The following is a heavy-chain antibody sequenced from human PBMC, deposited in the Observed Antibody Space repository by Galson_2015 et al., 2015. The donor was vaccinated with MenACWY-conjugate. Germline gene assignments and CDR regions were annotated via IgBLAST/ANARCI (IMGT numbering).Heavy chain of an antibody. J-gene: IGHJ3*02. CDR1: GFTFSSYA. V-gene: IGHV3-30*04. CDR2: ISYDGSNK. Sequence: SLRLSCAASGFTFSSYAMHWVRQAPGKGLEWVAVISYDGSNKYYADSVKGRFTISRDNSKNTLYLQMNSLRAEDTAVYYCARLLDFLFMTSSPSDAFDIWGQGTMVTVSS. D-gene: IGHD3/OR15-3a*01. CDR3: ARLLDFLFMTSSPSDAFDI.